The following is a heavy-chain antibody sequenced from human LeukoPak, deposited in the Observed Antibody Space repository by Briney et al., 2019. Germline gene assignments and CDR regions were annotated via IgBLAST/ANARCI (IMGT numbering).Heavy chain of an antibody. V-gene: IGHV3-7*04. J-gene: IGHJ4*02. CDR2: INQDGSEK. D-gene: IGHD5-12*01. CDR1: GFIFGSYW. Sequence: GGSLRLSCAASGFIFGSYWMNWVRQAPGKGLEWVANINQDGSEKNYVDSVKGRFTISRDNAKNSLYLQMNSLRAEDTGVYYCARYPSGYDRGFDYWGQGTLVTVSS. CDR3: ARYPSGYDRGFDY.